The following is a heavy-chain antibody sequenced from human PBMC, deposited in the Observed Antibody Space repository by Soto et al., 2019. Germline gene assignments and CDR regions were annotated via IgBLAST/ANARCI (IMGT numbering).Heavy chain of an antibody. CDR2: INPLPTSGST. J-gene: IGHJ4*02. V-gene: IGHV1-46*01. CDR1: GYIFTNYY. D-gene: IGHD6-13*01. Sequence: GPSVKVSCKASGYIFTNYYIHWVGQAPGQGLEWMAIINPLPTSGSTNYAQKFQGRVTVTRDTSTSTVYLELSSLRSDDTAEYYCARDLAAAAYWGQGTLVTVSS. CDR3: ARDLAAAAY.